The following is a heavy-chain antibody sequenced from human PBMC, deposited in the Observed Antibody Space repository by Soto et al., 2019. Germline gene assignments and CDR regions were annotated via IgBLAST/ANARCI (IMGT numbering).Heavy chain of an antibody. D-gene: IGHD6-19*01. CDR2: ISYDGSNK. CDR1: GFTFSSYA. V-gene: IGHV3-30-3*01. J-gene: IGHJ6*02. CDR3: ARDPGEWLVHSYYYYYGMDV. Sequence: PGGSLRLSCAASGFTFSSYAMHWVRQAPGKGLEWVAVISYDGSNKYYADSVKGRFTISRDNSKNTLYLQMNSLRAEDTAVYYCARDPGEWLVHSYYYYYGMDVWGQGTTVTVSS.